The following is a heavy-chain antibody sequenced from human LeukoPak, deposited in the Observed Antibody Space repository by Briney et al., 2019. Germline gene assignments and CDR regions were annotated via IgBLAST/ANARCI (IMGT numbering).Heavy chain of an antibody. D-gene: IGHD3-10*01. CDR1: GFTFSSYA. J-gene: IGHJ4*02. V-gene: IGHV3-23*01. Sequence: GGSLRLSCAASGFTFSSYAMSWVRQAPGKGLEWVSAISGSGGSTYYADCVKGRFTISRDNSKNTLYLQMNSLRAEDTAVYYCAKYYYGSGSYLVDYWGQGTLVTVSS. CDR3: AKYYYGSGSYLVDY. CDR2: ISGSGGST.